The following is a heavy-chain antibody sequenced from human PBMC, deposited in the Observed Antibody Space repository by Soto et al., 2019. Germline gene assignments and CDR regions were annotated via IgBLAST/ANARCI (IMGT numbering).Heavy chain of an antibody. V-gene: IGHV4-59*01. CDR3: AIFNWYFDL. J-gene: IGHJ2*01. CDR2: VYYTGST. CDR1: GGSISSYY. Sequence: QVQLQESGPGLVKPSETLSLTCTVSGGSISSYYWSCIRQPPGKGLEWIGYVYYTGSTNYNPSLKSRVTMSVDTSKSQFSMQLNSVTAEDTAVYHWAIFNWYFDLWGRGTLVTVSS.